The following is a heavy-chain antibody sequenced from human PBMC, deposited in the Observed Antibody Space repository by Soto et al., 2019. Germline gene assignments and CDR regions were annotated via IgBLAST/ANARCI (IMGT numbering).Heavy chain of an antibody. J-gene: IGHJ4*02. D-gene: IGHD6-19*01. CDR3: ARAVAVPADFDY. CDR2: INAGNGNT. V-gene: IGHV1-3*05. Sequence: QVQLVQSGAEEKKPGASMKVSCKASGYTFTGYAMHWVRQAPGQRLEWMGWINAGNGNTKYSQKFQARVTITRDTSASTAYMELSSLRSEDTAVYYCARAVAVPADFDYWGQGTLVTVSS. CDR1: GYTFTGYA.